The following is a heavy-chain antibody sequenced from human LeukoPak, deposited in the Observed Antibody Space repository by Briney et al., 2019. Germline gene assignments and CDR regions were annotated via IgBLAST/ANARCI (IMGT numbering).Heavy chain of an antibody. J-gene: IGHJ4*02. CDR3: ARGSAYGSGSTTFDY. CDR1: GGTFSSYA. V-gene: IGHV1-69*06. Sequence: SVKVSCKASGGTFSSYAISWVRQAPGQGLEWMGRIIPIFGTANYAQKFQGRVTITADKSTSTAHMELSSLRSEDTAVYYCARGSAYGSGSTTFDYWGQGTLVTVSS. CDR2: IIPIFGTA. D-gene: IGHD3-10*01.